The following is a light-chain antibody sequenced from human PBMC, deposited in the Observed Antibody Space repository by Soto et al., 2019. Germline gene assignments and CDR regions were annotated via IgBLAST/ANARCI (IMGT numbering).Light chain of an antibody. J-gene: IGLJ1*01. CDR2: GNS. CDR3: QSYDSSFYF. CDR1: SSNIGAGYD. V-gene: IGLV1-40*01. Sequence: QSVLTQPPSVSGAPGQRVTISCTGSSSNIGAGYDVHWYQQLPGTAPKLLIYGNSNRPSGVPDRFSGSKSGTSASLAITGLQAEYEADYYCQSYDSSFYFFGTGTKLTVL.